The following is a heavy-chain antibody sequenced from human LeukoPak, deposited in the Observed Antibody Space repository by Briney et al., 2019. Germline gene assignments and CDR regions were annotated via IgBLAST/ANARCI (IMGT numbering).Heavy chain of an antibody. V-gene: IGHV1-46*01. Sequence: ASVKVSCKASGYTFTSYYTHWVRQAPGQGLEWMAIINPSGGTTSYAQKFQGRLTMTRDTSTSTVYMELSSLRSEDTAVYYCARDHRPSYDSSDYYYPGEYWGQGTLVTVSS. CDR3: ARDHRPSYDSSDYYYPGEY. D-gene: IGHD3-22*01. J-gene: IGHJ4*02. CDR1: GYTFTSYY. CDR2: INPSGGTT.